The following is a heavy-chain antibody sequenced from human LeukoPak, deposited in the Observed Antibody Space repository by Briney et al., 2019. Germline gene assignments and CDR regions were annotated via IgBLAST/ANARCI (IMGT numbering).Heavy chain of an antibody. V-gene: IGHV3-23*01. D-gene: IGHD5-24*01. Sequence: GSLRLSCAASGFTFSSFAMNWVRQAPGKGLEWVSSISDSGGRTYYADSVKGRFTISRDNSKNTLHLQMNSLRAEDTAVYYCAKIRDGYNFRGAFDYWGQGALVTVSS. CDR1: GFTFSSFA. CDR3: AKIRDGYNFRGAFDY. CDR2: ISDSGGRT. J-gene: IGHJ4*02.